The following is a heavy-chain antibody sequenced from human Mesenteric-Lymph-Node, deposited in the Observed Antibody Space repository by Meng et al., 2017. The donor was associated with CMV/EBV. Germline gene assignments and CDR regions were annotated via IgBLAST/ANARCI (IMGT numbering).Heavy chain of an antibody. CDR3: ARSGYDFYISFDY. CDR1: GYTFTSYA. Sequence: KASGYTFTSYAMHWVRQAPGQRLEWMGWINAGNGNTKYSQKFQGRVTITRDTSASTAYMELSSLRSEDTAVYYCARSGYDFYISFDYWGQGTLVTVSS. V-gene: IGHV1-3*01. D-gene: IGHD5-12*01. CDR2: INAGNGNT. J-gene: IGHJ4*02.